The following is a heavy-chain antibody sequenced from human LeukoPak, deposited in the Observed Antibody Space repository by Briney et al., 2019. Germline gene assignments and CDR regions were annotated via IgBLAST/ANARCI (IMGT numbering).Heavy chain of an antibody. Sequence: PGGSLRPSCAASGFTFSSYSMSWVRQAPGKGLEWVSSISSSSSYIYYAGSVKGRFTISRDNAKNSLYLQMNSLRAEDTAVYYCARDSSEHDRYDSSGYYYFDYWGQGTLVTVSS. D-gene: IGHD3-22*01. J-gene: IGHJ4*02. V-gene: IGHV3-21*01. CDR1: GFTFSSYS. CDR2: ISSSSSYI. CDR3: ARDSSEHDRYDSSGYYYFDY.